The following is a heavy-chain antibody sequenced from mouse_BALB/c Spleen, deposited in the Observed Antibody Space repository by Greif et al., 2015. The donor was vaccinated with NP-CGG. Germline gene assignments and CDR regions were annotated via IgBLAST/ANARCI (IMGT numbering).Heavy chain of an antibody. CDR3: ARYEDYAMDY. J-gene: IGHJ4*01. D-gene: IGHD2-12*01. CDR1: GFTFSSFG. Sequence: EVKVVESGGGLVQPGGSRKLSCAASGFTFSSFGMHWVRQAPEKGLEWVAYISSGSSTIYYADTVKGRFTISRDNPKNTLFLQMTSLMSEDTAMYYCARYEDYAMDYWCQGTSFTVSS. CDR2: ISSGSSTI. V-gene: IGHV5-17*02.